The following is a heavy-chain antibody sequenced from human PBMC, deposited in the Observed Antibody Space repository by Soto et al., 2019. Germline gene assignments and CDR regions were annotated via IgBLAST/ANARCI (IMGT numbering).Heavy chain of an antibody. CDR1: GGSISSSNW. CDR3: ARIPLYYYYGMDV. J-gene: IGHJ6*02. Sequence: PSETRSLTCAVSGGSISSSNWWSWVRQPPGKGLEWIGEIYHSGSTNYNPSLKSRVTISXXXSXXXXSLKLSXXTAADTAVYYCARIPLYYYYGMDVWGQGTTVT. V-gene: IGHV4-4*02. CDR2: IYHSGST.